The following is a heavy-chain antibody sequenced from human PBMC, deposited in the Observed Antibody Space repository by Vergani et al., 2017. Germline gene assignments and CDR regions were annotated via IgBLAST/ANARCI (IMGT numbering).Heavy chain of an antibody. CDR1: GYSFTSYW. D-gene: IGHD2-2*01. CDR2: IYPGDSDT. V-gene: IGHV5-51*03. Sequence: EVQLVQSGAEVKKPGESLKISCKGSGYSFTSYWIGWVRQMPGKGLEWMGIIYPGDSDTRYSPSFQGQCTSSADKSISNAYLQWSSLKASDTAMYYCARTKYRPSYGRDVWGQGTTVTVSS. CDR3: ARTKYRPSYGRDV. J-gene: IGHJ6*02.